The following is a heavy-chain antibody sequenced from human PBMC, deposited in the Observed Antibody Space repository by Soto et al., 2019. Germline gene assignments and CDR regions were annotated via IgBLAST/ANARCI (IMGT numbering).Heavy chain of an antibody. CDR3: ARWVGGSMYDNNDKYDS. V-gene: IGHV3-30*03. CDR2: ISYDGSRT. J-gene: IGHJ5*01. CDR1: GFIFSGSG. Sequence: QVQLVESGGGVVQPGRSLRLTCAASGFIFSGSGMHWVRQAPGKGLEWVALISYDGSRTYYADSVRDRFTISRDNGQNTLYLQMNSLRAEDTAVYFCARWVGGSMYDNNDKYDSWGQGILVIVSS. D-gene: IGHD3-22*01.